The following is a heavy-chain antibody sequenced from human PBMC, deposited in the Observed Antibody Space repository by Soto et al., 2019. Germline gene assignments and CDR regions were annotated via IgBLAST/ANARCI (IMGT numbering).Heavy chain of an antibody. V-gene: IGHV1-58*01. Sequence: SVRVSCKASGFIFTSSSVQWVRQARGQRLEWIGWITVGTGNTNYAQKLQERVTITRDMSTSTAYMELSNLRSEDTAVYYCAAGDSSGYYGGWGQGTQVTVSS. D-gene: IGHD3-22*01. CDR1: GFIFTSSS. CDR2: ITVGTGNT. CDR3: AAGDSSGYYGG. J-gene: IGHJ4*02.